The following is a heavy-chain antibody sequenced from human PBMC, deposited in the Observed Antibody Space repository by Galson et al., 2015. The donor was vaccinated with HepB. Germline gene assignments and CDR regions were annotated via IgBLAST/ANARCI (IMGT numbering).Heavy chain of an antibody. CDR2: VYYSGVT. CDR1: GGSTSSSSYY. J-gene: IGHJ6*02. Sequence: SETLSLTCTVSGGSTSSSSYYWNWIRQSPGKGLEWIGSVYYSGVTYYNPSLKGRVTISVDTSKNQFSLRVGSVTAADTAMYYCARALGGSYFYGMDVWGQGTTVAVSS. CDR3: ARALGGSYFYGMDV. V-gene: IGHV4-39*01. D-gene: IGHD3-16*02.